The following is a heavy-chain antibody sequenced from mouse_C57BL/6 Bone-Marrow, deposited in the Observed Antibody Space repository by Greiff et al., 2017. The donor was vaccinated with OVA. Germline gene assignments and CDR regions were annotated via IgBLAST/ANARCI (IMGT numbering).Heavy chain of an antibody. V-gene: IGHV7-1*01. CDR2: SRNKANDYTT. CDR1: GFTFSDFY. CDR3: ARDRTTVVGAMDY. J-gene: IGHJ4*01. D-gene: IGHD1-1*01. Sequence: EVMLVESGGGLVQSGRSLRLSCATSGFTFSDFYMEWVRQAPGKGLEWIAASRNKANDYTTEYSASVKGRFIVSRDTSQSILYLQMNALRAEDTAIYDCARDRTTVVGAMDYWGQGTSVTVSS.